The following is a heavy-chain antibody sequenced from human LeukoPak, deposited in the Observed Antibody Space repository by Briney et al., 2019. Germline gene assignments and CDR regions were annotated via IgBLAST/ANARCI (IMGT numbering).Heavy chain of an antibody. CDR3: ARPRALFTIFGVADY. D-gene: IGHD3-3*01. Sequence: GASLKISCKGSGYSFTSYWIGCVRQLPGKGLELMGIIYPGDSDTRYSPSFQGQVTISADKSISTAYLQWSSLKASDTAMYYCARPRALFTIFGVADYWGQGTLVTVSS. CDR1: GYSFTSYW. V-gene: IGHV5-51*01. J-gene: IGHJ4*02. CDR2: IYPGDSDT.